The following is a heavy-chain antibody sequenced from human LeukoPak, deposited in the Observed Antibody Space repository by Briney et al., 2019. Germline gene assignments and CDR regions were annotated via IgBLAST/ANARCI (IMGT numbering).Heavy chain of an antibody. CDR3: AREAWSSQDNWFDP. CDR2: ISAYNGNT. J-gene: IGHJ5*02. Sequence: GASVKVSCKASGYTFTGYGISWVRQAPGQGLEWMGWISAYNGNTNYAQKLQGRVTMTTDTSTSTAYMELRSLRSDDTAVYYCAREAWSSQDNWFDPWGQGTLVTVSS. CDR1: GYTFTGYG. D-gene: IGHD6-13*01. V-gene: IGHV1-18*01.